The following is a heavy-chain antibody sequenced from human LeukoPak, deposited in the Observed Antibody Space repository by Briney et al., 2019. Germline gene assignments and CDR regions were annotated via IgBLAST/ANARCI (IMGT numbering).Heavy chain of an antibody. CDR2: IYSGGST. J-gene: IGHJ6*02. CDR1: GFTVSGNY. V-gene: IGHV3-53*01. CDR3: ARMSSSSRGGMDV. Sequence: PGGSLRLSCAASGFTVSGNYMSWVRQAPGKGLEWVSVIYSGGSTYYADSVKGRFTISRDNSKNTLYLQMNSLRAEDTAVYYCARMSSSSRGGMDVWGQGTTVTVSS. D-gene: IGHD6-13*01.